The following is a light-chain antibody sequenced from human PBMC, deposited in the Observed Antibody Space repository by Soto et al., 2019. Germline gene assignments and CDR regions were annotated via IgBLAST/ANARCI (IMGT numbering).Light chain of an antibody. CDR3: QQSYSTLLT. CDR1: QSISSY. CDR2: AAF. V-gene: IGKV1-39*01. Sequence: DIQMTQSPSSLSASVGDRVTIACRASQSISSYLNWYQHKPGKAPKLLIYAAFSLQSGVPSRFSGSGSGTDFILSISSLQPEDFATYYCQQSYSTLLTFGQGTKMEIK. J-gene: IGKJ1*01.